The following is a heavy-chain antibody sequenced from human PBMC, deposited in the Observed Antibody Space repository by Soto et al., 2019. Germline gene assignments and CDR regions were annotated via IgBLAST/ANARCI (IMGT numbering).Heavy chain of an antibody. Sequence: LSLTCTVSGGSIRSYYWSWIRQPPGKGLEWIGYIYYSGSTNYNPSLKSRVTISVDTSKNQFSLKLSSVTAADTAVYYCARDRGDGGTIDYWGQGTLVTVS. V-gene: IGHV4-59*01. CDR3: ARDRGDGGTIDY. CDR1: GGSIRSYY. CDR2: IYYSGST. D-gene: IGHD3-10*01. J-gene: IGHJ4*02.